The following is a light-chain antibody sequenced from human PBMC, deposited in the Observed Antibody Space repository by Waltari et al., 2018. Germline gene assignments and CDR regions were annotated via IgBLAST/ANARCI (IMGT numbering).Light chain of an antibody. V-gene: IGLV1-47*02. J-gene: IGLJ2*01. CDR1: SSNIGSHY. CDR3: AAWDDSPSGHVV. CDR2: TDD. Sequence: SVLTQPPSASGAPGQRVTISCSGGSSNIGSHYVYWYQQLPGTAPKLLIYTDDQRAAGVPDRVAASKSGTSASLAISGLRSEDEADYYCAAWDDSPSGHVVFGGGTKLTVL.